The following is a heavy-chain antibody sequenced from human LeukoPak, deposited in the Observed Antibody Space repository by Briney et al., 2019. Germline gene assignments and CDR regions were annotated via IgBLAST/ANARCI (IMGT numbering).Heavy chain of an antibody. J-gene: IGHJ4*02. Sequence: VASVKVSCKASGGTFSSYAISWVRQAPGQGLEWMGGIIPIFGTANYAQKFQGRVTITADESTSTAYMELSSLRSEDTAVYYCARGRYSGYDWPDYWGQGTLVTVSS. D-gene: IGHD5-12*01. CDR1: GGTFSSYA. CDR3: ARGRYSGYDWPDY. CDR2: IIPIFGTA. V-gene: IGHV1-69*13.